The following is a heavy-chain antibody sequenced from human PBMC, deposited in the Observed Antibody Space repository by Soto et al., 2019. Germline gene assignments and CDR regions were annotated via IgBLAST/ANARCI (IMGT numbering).Heavy chain of an antibody. V-gene: IGHV1-18*01. D-gene: IGHD4-17*01. CDR1: GYTFTSYG. CDR2: ISAYNGNT. CDR3: ARDVPTVTTGGPDY. Sequence: QVQLVQSGVEVEKPGASVKVSCKASGYTFTSYGVSWVRQAPGQGLEWMGWISAYNGNTNYAQKFQGRVTMTTDTSTSTAYMELRSLRADDTAVYYCARDVPTVTTGGPDYWGQGPLVTVS. J-gene: IGHJ4*02.